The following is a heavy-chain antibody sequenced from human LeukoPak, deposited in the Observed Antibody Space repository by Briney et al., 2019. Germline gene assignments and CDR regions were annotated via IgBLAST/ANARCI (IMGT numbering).Heavy chain of an antibody. D-gene: IGHD6-6*01. CDR2: ITSDGGTT. CDR3: ASRGSTSSQYY. Sequence: GGSLRLPCAASGFTFSSNAMSWVRQAPGKGLEWVSAITSDGGTTFHADSVKGRFTISRDNSKNTLYLQISSLRAEDTAVYYCASRGSTSSQYYWGQGTLVTVSS. J-gene: IGHJ4*02. V-gene: IGHV3-23*01. CDR1: GFTFSSNA.